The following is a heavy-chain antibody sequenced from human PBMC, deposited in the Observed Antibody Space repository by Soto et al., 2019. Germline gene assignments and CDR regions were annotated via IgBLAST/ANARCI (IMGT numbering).Heavy chain of an antibody. CDR1: GFTFSSYA. V-gene: IGHV3-30-3*01. J-gene: IGHJ6*02. D-gene: IGHD2-15*01. CDR2: ISYDGSNK. CDR3: ARDLIVVVVAAELVGGMDV. Sequence: GGSLRLSCXASGFTFSSYAMHWVRQAPGKGLEWVAVISYDGSNKYYADSVKGRFTISRDNSKNTLYLQMNSLRAEDTAVYYCARDLIVVVVAAELVGGMDVWGQGTTVTVSS.